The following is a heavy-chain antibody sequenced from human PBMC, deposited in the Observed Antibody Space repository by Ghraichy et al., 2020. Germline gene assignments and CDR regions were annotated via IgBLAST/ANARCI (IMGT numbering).Heavy chain of an antibody. CDR3: ARNYMWGFDP. Sequence: SETLSLTCAVSGGSISSTIWWSWVRQPPGKGLEWIGDTFPGGSTNYNPSLKSRVTISVDMSKSQLSLKLSSVTAADTAVYYCARNYMWGFDPWGQGTLVTVSS. D-gene: IGHD1-7*01. CDR2: TFPGGST. J-gene: IGHJ5*02. CDR1: GGSISSTIW. V-gene: IGHV4-4*02.